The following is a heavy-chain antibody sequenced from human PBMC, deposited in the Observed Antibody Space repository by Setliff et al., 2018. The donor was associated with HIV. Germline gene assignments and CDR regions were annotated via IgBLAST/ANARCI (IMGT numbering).Heavy chain of an antibody. CDR1: GGSISGYF. Sequence: KPSETLSLTCNVSGGSISGYFWTWIRQPAGKGLEWIGRIYTSGSTNYNPSLKSRLSMSIDTSKNHFSLRLTSVTAADTAVYYCARDLPELTGRSFDPWGQGIQVTVPQ. D-gene: IGHD7-27*01. CDR2: IYTSGST. CDR3: ARDLPELTGRSFDP. V-gene: IGHV4-4*07. J-gene: IGHJ5*02.